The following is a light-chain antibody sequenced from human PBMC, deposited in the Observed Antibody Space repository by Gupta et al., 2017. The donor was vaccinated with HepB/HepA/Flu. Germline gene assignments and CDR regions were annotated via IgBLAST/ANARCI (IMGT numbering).Light chain of an antibody. CDR1: SSDVGNYNY. Sequence: QSALTQPRSMSGSPGQSVTISCSGTSSDVGNYNYVSWYQQHPGEAPKLLLYDVTRRPSGVPDRFSGSKSGNTASLTISGLQAEDDSDYYCCSYAGNYIWVFGGGTKLTVL. CDR2: DVT. V-gene: IGLV2-11*01. CDR3: CSYAGNYIWV. J-gene: IGLJ3*02.